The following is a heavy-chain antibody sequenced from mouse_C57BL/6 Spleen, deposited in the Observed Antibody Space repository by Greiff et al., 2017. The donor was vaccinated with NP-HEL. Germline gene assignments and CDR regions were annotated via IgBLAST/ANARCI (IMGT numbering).Heavy chain of an antibody. CDR3: AREDYGSSSDY. CDR2: IYPGDGDT. Sequence: ESGAELVKPGASVKISCKASGYAFSSYWMNWVKQRPGKGLEWIGQIYPGDGDTNYNGKFKGKATLTADKSSSTAYMQLSSLTSEDSAVYFCAREDYGSSSDYWGQGTTLTVSS. J-gene: IGHJ2*01. D-gene: IGHD1-1*01. CDR1: GYAFSSYW. V-gene: IGHV1-80*01.